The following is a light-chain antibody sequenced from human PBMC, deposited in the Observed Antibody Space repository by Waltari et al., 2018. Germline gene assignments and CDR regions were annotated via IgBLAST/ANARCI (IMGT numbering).Light chain of an antibody. V-gene: IGLV7-43*01. CDR3: LLYYGHSQLV. CDR2: RTS. J-gene: IGLJ2*01. CDR1: TGTVPNSSF. Sequence: QTVVTQEPSLTVSPGGTITLPCSSSTGTVPNSSFPNWFQQKLGLAPMPLLYRTSNKYSWTPARFSGSLLGGKAALTLSGVPPDDEADYYCLLYYGHSQLVFGGGTRLTVL.